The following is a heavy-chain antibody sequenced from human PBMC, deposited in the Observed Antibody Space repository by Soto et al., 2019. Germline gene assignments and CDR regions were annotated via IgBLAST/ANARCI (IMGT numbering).Heavy chain of an antibody. V-gene: IGHV1-46*01. CDR2: INPSGGST. J-gene: IGHJ6*02. CDR3: ARGSSLDGSYVLRYYYYYGMDV. D-gene: IGHD3-16*01. CDR1: GYTFTSYY. Sequence: ASVKVSCKASGYTFTSYYMHWVRQAPGQGLEWMGIINPSGGSTSYAQKFQGRVTMTRDTSTSTVYMELSSLRSEDTAVYYCARGSSLDGSYVLRYYYYYGMDVWGQGTTVTVSS.